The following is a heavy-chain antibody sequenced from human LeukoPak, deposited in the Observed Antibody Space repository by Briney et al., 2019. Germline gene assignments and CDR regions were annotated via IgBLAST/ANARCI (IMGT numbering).Heavy chain of an antibody. Sequence: ASVKVSCKASGGTFSSYAISWVRQAPGQGLEWMGGIIPTFGTANYAQKFQGRVTITTDESTSTAYMELSSLRSEDTAVYYCARGGRIAARPINYYYMDVWGKGTTVTVSS. V-gene: IGHV1-69*05. CDR3: ARGGRIAARPINYYYMDV. CDR1: GGTFSSYA. CDR2: IIPTFGTA. D-gene: IGHD6-6*01. J-gene: IGHJ6*03.